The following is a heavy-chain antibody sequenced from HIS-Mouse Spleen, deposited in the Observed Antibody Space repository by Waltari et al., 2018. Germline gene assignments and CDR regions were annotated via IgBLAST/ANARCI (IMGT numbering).Heavy chain of an antibody. CDR1: GGSFSGYY. Sequence: QVQLQQWGAGLLKPSETLSLTCAVYGGSFSGYYWSWIRQPPGKGLEWIGELTHSGRTNYNPALKSRVTISVDTSKNQFSLKLSSVTAADTAVYYCARDRRWIFGVDHAFDIWGQGTMVTVSS. CDR2: LTHSGRT. V-gene: IGHV4-34*01. J-gene: IGHJ3*02. D-gene: IGHD3-3*01. CDR3: ARDRRWIFGVDHAFDI.